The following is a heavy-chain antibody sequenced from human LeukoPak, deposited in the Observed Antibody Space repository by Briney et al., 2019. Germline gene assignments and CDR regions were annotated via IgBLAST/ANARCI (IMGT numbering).Heavy chain of an antibody. CDR2: SGST. CDR3: ARDLAYYYDSSGYYHNGFQH. J-gene: IGHJ1*01. V-gene: IGHV4-38-2*02. Sequence: PSETLSLTCTVSGYSISSGYYWGWIRQPPGKGLEWIGSGSTYYNPSLKSRVTISVDTSKNQFSLKLSSVTAADTAVYYCARDLAYYYDSSGYYHNGFQHWGQGTLVTVSS. CDR1: GYSISSGYY. D-gene: IGHD3-22*01.